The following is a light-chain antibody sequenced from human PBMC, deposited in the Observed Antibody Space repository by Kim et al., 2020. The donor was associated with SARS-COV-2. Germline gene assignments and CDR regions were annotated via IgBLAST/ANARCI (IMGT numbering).Light chain of an antibody. Sequence: SASVGDRVTITCRASQSISGWLAWYQQKPGTAPKLLIYRASILETGVPSRFSGSESGTEFTLTITSLQPDDFATYYCQQYNSYWFTFGQGTKLEI. CDR1: QSISGW. CDR2: RAS. CDR3: QQYNSYWFT. V-gene: IGKV1-5*03. J-gene: IGKJ2*01.